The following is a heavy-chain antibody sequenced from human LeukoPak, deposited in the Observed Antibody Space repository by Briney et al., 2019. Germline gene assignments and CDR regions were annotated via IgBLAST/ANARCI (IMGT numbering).Heavy chain of an antibody. J-gene: IGHJ5*02. V-gene: IGHV3-43*02. CDR2: ISPDGGRS. CDR1: GFTFGDYP. D-gene: IGHD1-26*01. CDR3: AKDMGGSGRNWASNWFDP. Sequence: PGGSLRLSCAASGFTFGDYPMHWIRQTPVQGLEWVSLISPDGGRSFQADSVRGRFTISRDNSKNSLYLQMNSLRSEDTALYYCAKDMGGSGRNWASNWFDPWGQGTLVTVSS.